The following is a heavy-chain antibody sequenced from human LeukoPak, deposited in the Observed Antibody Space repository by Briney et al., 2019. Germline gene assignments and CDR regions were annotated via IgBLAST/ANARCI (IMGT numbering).Heavy chain of an antibody. J-gene: IGHJ4*02. D-gene: IGHD3-10*01. CDR3: ARDGTGGVNYFGAGSYDS. V-gene: IGHV3-48*01. CDR1: GFTFRSYS. Sequence: PGGSLRLSCVASGFTFRSYSLNWVRQAPGKGLEWIPYISGTSSTIYYTDSVKGRFTISRDNGKNSLYLQMNSLEVEDTAMYYCARDGTGGVNYFGAGSYDSWGQGTLVVVSS. CDR2: ISGTSSTI.